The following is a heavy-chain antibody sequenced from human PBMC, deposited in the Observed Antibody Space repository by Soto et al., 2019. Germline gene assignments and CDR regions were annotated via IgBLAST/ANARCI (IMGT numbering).Heavy chain of an antibody. Sequence: QVQLQQWGAGLLKPSETLSLTCAVYGGSFSGYYWSWIRQPPGKGLEWIGEINHSGSTNYNPSLKSRVTISVDTSKNQFSLKLSSVPAADTAVYYCARGGQIVVVPAAILDWFDPWGQGTLVTVSS. D-gene: IGHD2-2*01. CDR2: INHSGST. CDR1: GGSFSGYY. CDR3: ARGGQIVVVPAAILDWFDP. V-gene: IGHV4-34*01. J-gene: IGHJ5*02.